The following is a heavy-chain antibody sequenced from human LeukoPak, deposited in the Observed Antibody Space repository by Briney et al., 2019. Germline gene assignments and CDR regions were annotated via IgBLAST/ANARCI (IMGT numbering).Heavy chain of an antibody. J-gene: IGHJ2*01. CDR1: GYTFTDYC. CDR3: ERDRWQGEVTAQHFDL. V-gene: IGHV1-2*02. D-gene: IGHD2-2*01. CDR2: ISHNSGGT. Sequence: ASVKVSCQASGYTFTDYCIHWVRQAPGQGLEWMGWISHNSGGTNYAQKFQGRVTMTRDTSISTAYMEVNRLRSDDTDVYYCERDRWQGEVTAQHFDLWGRGTLVTVSS.